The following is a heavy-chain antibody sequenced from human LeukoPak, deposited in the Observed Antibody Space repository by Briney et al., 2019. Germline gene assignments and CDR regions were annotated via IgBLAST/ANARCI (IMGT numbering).Heavy chain of an antibody. D-gene: IGHD3-16*01. CDR2: IYYSGNT. CDR3: ASAPRDDYVWGSFH. J-gene: IGHJ4*02. V-gene: IGHV4-30-4*08. CDR1: GGSISSSYSY. Sequence: NPSETLSLTCTVSGGSISSSYSYWGWIRQPPGKGLEWIGSIYYSGNTYYNPSLKSRVTISVDTSKNQFSLKLSSVTAADTAVYYCASAPRDDYVWGSFHWGQGTLVTVSS.